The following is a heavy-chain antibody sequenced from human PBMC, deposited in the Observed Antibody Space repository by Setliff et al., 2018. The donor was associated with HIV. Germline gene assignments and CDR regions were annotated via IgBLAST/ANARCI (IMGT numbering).Heavy chain of an antibody. J-gene: IGHJ4*02. CDR3: VRRGVPDF. CDR2: IGRDGTVA. Sequence: GGSLRLSCTASGFTFSDYWMHWVRRGPGRGPEWVSRIGRDGTVANYADSVKGRFTISRGNAKNMLYLQMNRLTVDDTGIYYCVRRGVPDFWGQGTQVTVSS. CDR1: GFTFSDYW. V-gene: IGHV3-74*01.